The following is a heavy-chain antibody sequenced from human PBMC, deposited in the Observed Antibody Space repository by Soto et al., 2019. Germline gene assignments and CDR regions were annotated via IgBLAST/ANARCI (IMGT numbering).Heavy chain of an antibody. V-gene: IGHV4-30-4*01. Sequence: SATLSLTCSGSGGSISSGYYYWSWIRQPPGKGLEWIGHIYKTGSTDFNPSLKDRLTISIDTSKNQFSLSLRSVTDADTAVYYCARDRIQFSVDVWGQGTTVTVSS. CDR1: GGSISSGYYY. D-gene: IGHD5-18*01. CDR3: ARDRIQFSVDV. J-gene: IGHJ6*02. CDR2: IYKTGST.